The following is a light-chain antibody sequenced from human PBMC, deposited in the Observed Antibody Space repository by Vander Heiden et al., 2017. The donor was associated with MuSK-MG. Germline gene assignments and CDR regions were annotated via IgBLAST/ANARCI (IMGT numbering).Light chain of an antibody. CDR3: QQYGSWYT. CDR1: LSVTSNY. V-gene: IGKV3-20*01. J-gene: IGKJ3*01. CDR2: GAS. Sequence: EIVLTQSPGTLHLSPGERATLSCRASLSVTSNYLAWYQQIPGQAPRLLIYGASSRATGIPDRFSGSGSGTDFTLTISRLEPEDFAVYYCQQYGSWYTFGPGTKVDIK.